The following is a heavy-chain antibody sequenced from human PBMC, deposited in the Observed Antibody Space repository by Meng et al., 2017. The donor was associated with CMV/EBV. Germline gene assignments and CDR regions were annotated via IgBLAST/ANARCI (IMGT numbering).Heavy chain of an antibody. J-gene: IGHJ6*02. D-gene: IGHD5-18*01. CDR2: IYPGDSDT. CDR3: ARRGGTAIRSYYYYYGMDV. CDR1: GYSFTSYW. Sequence: KVSCKGSGYSFTSYWIGWVRQMPGEGLEWMGIIYPGDSDTRYSPSFQGQVTISADKSISTAYLQWSSLKASDTAMYYCARRGGTAIRSYYYYYGMDVWGQGTTVTVSS. V-gene: IGHV5-51*01.